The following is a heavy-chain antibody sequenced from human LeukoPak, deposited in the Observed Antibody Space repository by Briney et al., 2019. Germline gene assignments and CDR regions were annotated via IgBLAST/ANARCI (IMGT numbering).Heavy chain of an antibody. CDR2: IYYSGSS. D-gene: IGHD6-13*01. CDR3: ARVLAAAGNNWFDP. V-gene: IGHV4-39*07. CDR1: GGSISSSGYY. J-gene: IGHJ5*02. Sequence: SETLSLTCTVSGGSISSSGYYWGWVRQPPGKELEWIGSIYYSGSSHYNPSLKSRVTISVDTSKNQFSLKLSSVTAADTAVYYCARVLAAAGNNWFDPWGQGTLVTVSS.